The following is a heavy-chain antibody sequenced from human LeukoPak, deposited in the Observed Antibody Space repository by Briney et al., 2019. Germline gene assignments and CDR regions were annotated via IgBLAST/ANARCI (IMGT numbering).Heavy chain of an antibody. D-gene: IGHD5-12*01. CDR1: GYRFTTSW. V-gene: IGHV5-51*01. CDR2: IYPGDSDT. Sequence: GESLKISCRGSGYRFTTSWIAWVRQMPGKGLECMGIIYPGDSDTRYSPSFQGQVTISADKSISTAYLQWSSLKASDSAIYYCARQGYSDYGFGSWGQGTLVTVSS. J-gene: IGHJ5*02. CDR3: ARQGYSDYGFGS.